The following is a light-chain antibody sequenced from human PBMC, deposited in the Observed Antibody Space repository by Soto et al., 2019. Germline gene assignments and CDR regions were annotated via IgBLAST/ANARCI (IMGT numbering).Light chain of an antibody. CDR2: AAS. V-gene: IGKV1-39*01. Sequence: DIQMTQSPSSLSASVSERVTITCRASQSVRSDLNWYQQKPGKAPKLLIFAASSLQSGTPSRFSGSGSGTDFTLTISTLQPEDFATYYCQQSYSTPWTFGQGTKVDIK. CDR1: QSVRSD. J-gene: IGKJ1*01. CDR3: QQSYSTPWT.